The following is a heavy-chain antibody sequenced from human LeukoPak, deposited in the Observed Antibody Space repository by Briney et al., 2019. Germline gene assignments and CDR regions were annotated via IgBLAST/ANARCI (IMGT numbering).Heavy chain of an antibody. V-gene: IGHV3-21*01. Sequence: GGSLRLSCAAAGFTFSSYSMNWVRQAPGKGLEWVSSISSSSSYIYYADSVKGRFTISRDNAKNSLYLQMNSLRAEDTAVYYCASSLYSYYGMDVRGQGTTVTVSS. CDR2: ISSSSSYI. CDR1: GFTFSSYS. CDR3: ASSLYSYYGMDV. J-gene: IGHJ6*02. D-gene: IGHD2-15*01.